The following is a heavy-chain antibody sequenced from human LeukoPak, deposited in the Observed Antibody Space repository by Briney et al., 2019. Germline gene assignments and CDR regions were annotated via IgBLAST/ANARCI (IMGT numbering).Heavy chain of an antibody. CDR2: IRGGGGNT. D-gene: IGHD1-1*01. J-gene: IGHJ4*02. CDR3: AKAPTTATTRGFDY. Sequence: GGSLRLSCAASGFTFTSYAMTWVRQAPGKGLEWVSGIRGGGGNTYYADSVKGRFTISRDNSKNTLYLQMNSLRAEDTAVYYCAKAPTTATTRGFDYWGQGTLVTVSS. CDR1: GFTFTSYA. V-gene: IGHV3-23*01.